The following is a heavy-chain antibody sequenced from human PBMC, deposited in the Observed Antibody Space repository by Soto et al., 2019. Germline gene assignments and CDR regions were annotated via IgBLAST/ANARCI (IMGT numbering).Heavy chain of an antibody. Sequence: PGGSLRLSCAASGLTFSNVWMSWVRQAPGKGLEWVGRVKSNADGGARECAAPVKGRFTISRDDSTNTLYLQMNSLKTEDTAVYYCTTTRDPDDYWGQGTLVTVSS. J-gene: IGHJ4*02. CDR1: GLTFSNVW. CDR2: VKSNADGGAR. V-gene: IGHV3-15*05. CDR3: TTTRDPDDY.